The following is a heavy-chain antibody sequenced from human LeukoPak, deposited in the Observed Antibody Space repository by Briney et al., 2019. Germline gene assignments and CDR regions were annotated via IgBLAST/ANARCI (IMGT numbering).Heavy chain of an antibody. CDR3: ARAGYSSSWYSRRLRNWFDP. D-gene: IGHD6-13*01. CDR1: GFTFSSYA. V-gene: IGHV3-23*01. CDR2: ISGSGGST. J-gene: IGHJ5*02. Sequence: GGSLRLSCAASGFTFSSYAMSWVSQAPGKGLEWVSAISGSGGSTYYADSVKGRFTISRDNSKNALYLQMNSLRAEDTAVYYCARAGYSSSWYSRRLRNWFDPWGQGTLVTVSS.